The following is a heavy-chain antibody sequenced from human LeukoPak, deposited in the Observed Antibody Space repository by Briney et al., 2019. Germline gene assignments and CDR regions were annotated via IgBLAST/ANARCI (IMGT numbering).Heavy chain of an antibody. CDR3: ARESFGVVVVAAHDY. D-gene: IGHD2-15*01. CDR1: GYTFTGYY. CDR2: INPNSGGT. Sequence: ASVKVSCKASGYTFTGYYMHWVRQAPGQGLEWMGRINPNSGGTNYAQKFQGRVTMTRDTSISTAYMELSRLRSGDTAVYYCARESFGVVVVAAHDYWGQGTLVTVSS. V-gene: IGHV1-2*06. J-gene: IGHJ4*02.